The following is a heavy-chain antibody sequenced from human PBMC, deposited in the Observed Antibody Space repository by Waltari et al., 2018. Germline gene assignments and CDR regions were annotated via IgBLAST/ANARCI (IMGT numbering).Heavy chain of an antibody. D-gene: IGHD1-26*01. J-gene: IGHJ4*02. CDR1: GFTFSSYS. V-gene: IGHV3-21*01. Sequence: EVQLVESGGGLVKPGGSLRLSCAASGFTFSSYSMNWVRQARVKGLEWVSSISSSSSYIYYADSVKGRFTISRDNAKNSLYLQMNSLRAEDTAVYYCARDLSSGSYGDYWGQGTLVTVSS. CDR3: ARDLSSGSYGDY. CDR2: ISSSSSYI.